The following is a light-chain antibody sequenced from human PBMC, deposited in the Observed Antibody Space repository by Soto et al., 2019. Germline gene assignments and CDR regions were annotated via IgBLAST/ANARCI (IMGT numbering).Light chain of an antibody. Sequence: IVMTQSPATLSVSPGERATLSCRAGQTIYSNVAWYQQRPGQAPRLLIYRASTRATGVPARFSGSGSGTDFTLTIRRLEPEDFTVYYCQQYGSSPPITCGQGTRREIK. J-gene: IGKJ5*01. CDR1: QTIYSN. V-gene: IGKV3-15*01. CDR2: RAS. CDR3: QQYGSSPPIT.